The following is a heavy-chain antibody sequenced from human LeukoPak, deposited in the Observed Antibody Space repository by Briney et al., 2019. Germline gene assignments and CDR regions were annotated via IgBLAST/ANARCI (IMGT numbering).Heavy chain of an antibody. D-gene: IGHD6-19*01. V-gene: IGHV3-74*01. CDR2: INSVGSST. CDR1: GFTFSSFW. Sequence: GGSLRLSCAASGFTFSSFWMHWDRQAPGKGLVWVSRINSVGSSTSYADSVKGRFTISRDNAKNTLYLQMNSLRAEDTAVYYCARERTSGWDAIDFWGQGTLVTVSS. J-gene: IGHJ4*02. CDR3: ARERTSGWDAIDF.